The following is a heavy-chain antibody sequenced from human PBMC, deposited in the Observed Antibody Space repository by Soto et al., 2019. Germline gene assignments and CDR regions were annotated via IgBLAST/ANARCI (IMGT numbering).Heavy chain of an antibody. V-gene: IGHV1-8*01. D-gene: IGHD3-3*01. CDR1: GYTFTSYD. CDR3: ARGNVLEWLSHHNKWFDP. J-gene: IGHJ5*02. Sequence: QVQLVQSGAEVKKPGASVKVSCKASGYTFTSYDINWVRQATGQGLEWMGWMNPNSGNTGYAQKFQGRVTMTRNTSISTAYMELSSLMSEDTAVYYGARGNVLEWLSHHNKWFDPWGQGTLVTVSS. CDR2: MNPNSGNT.